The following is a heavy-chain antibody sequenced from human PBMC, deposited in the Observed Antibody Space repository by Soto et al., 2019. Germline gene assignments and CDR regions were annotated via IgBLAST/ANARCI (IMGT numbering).Heavy chain of an antibody. CDR1: GGSISSYY. Sequence: PSETLSLTCSVSGGSISSYYWSSIRQPPGKGLEWIGYIYYSGSTNYNPSLKSRVTISVDTSKNQFSLKLSSVTAADTAVYYCARHGRGVTRRGVYFQHWGQGTLVTVSS. J-gene: IGHJ1*01. D-gene: IGHD2-21*02. CDR2: IYYSGST. CDR3: ARHGRGVTRRGVYFQH. V-gene: IGHV4-59*08.